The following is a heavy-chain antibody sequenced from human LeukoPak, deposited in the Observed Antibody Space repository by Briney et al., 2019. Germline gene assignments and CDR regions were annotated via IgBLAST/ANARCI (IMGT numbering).Heavy chain of an antibody. CDR2: IHHSGST. Sequence: SETLSLTCTVSGYSMSSGYFWGWFRQPPGKGLEWIGSIHHSGSTYYNPSFKSRVTISMATSKNQFSLKLNSVTAADTAVYYCVRDVDYWGQGTLVTVSS. V-gene: IGHV4-38-2*02. CDR3: VRDVDY. J-gene: IGHJ4*02. CDR1: GYSMSSGYF.